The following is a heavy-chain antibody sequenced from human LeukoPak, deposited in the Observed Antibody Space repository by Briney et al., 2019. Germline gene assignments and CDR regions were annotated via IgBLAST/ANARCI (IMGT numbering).Heavy chain of an antibody. D-gene: IGHD3-22*01. Sequence: GGSLRLSCAASGFTFSSYAMSWVRQAPGKGLEWVSAISGSGGSTYYADSVKGRFTISRDNSKNTLYLQMNSLRAEDKAVYYCAKDQNYYDSSGFVDYWGQGTLVTVSS. V-gene: IGHV3-23*01. CDR1: GFTFSSYA. J-gene: IGHJ4*02. CDR3: AKDQNYYDSSGFVDY. CDR2: ISGSGGST.